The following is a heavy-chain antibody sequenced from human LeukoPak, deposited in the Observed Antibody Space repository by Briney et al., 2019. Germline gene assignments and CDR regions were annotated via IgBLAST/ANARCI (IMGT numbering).Heavy chain of an antibody. J-gene: IGHJ5*02. Sequence: SETLSLTCTVSGGSISSYYWSWIRQPPGKGLEWIGEINHSGSTNYNPSLKSRVTISVDTSKNQFSLKLSSVTAADTAVYYCAREAAGENWFDPWGQGTLVTVSS. CDR2: INHSGST. CDR1: GGSISSYY. V-gene: IGHV4-34*01. D-gene: IGHD6-25*01. CDR3: AREAAGENWFDP.